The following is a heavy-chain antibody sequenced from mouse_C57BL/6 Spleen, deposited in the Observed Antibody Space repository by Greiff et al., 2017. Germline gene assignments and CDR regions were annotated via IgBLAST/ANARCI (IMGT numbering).Heavy chain of an antibody. CDR1: GYAFSSSW. CDR2: IYPGDGDT. J-gene: IGHJ4*01. Sequence: QVQLQQSGPELVKPGASVKISCKASGYAFSSSWMNWVKQRPGKGLEWIGRIYPGDGDTNYNGKFKGKATLTADKSSSTAYMQLSSLTSEDSAVYVCARWDYYGSSMDYWGQGTSVTVSS. CDR3: ARWDYYGSSMDY. V-gene: IGHV1-82*01. D-gene: IGHD1-1*01.